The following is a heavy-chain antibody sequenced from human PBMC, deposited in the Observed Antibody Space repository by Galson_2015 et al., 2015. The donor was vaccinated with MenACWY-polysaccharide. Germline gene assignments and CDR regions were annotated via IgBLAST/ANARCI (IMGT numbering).Heavy chain of an antibody. CDR3: ARVVGDYSDFWVGSQMYYLNS. CDR2: IKQDGSEK. Sequence: SLRLSCAASGFTFSSYWMSWVRQAPGKGLEWVANIKQDGSEKYYVDSVKGRFTISRDNAKNSLYLQMNSLRAEDTAVYYCARVVGDYSDFWVGSQMYYLNSWGQGTLVPVSS. CDR1: GFTFSSYW. V-gene: IGHV3-7*04. D-gene: IGHD3-3*01. J-gene: IGHJ4*02.